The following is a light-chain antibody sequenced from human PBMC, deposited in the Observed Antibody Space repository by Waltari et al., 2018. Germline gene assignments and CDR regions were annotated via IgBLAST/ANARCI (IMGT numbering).Light chain of an antibody. CDR3: MQATHWPWT. V-gene: IGKV2-30*02. J-gene: IGKJ1*01. Sequence: DVVMTQSPLFLPVTLGQPASLSCRSSQSLVHSEGVTYLNWFQLRPGQSPRRLLYRVSDRDSGVPDRFSGSGSGTDFTLKISRVEAEDVGLYYCMQATHWPWTFGQGTEVEIK. CDR1: QSLVHSEGVTY. CDR2: RVS.